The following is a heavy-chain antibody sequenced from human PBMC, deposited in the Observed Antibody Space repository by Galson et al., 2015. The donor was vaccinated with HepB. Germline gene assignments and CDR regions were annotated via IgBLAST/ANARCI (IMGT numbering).Heavy chain of an antibody. D-gene: IGHD3-22*01. Sequence: PLRHSCPDSGFNFSHSAIHWVRQAPGRGLEWVPVISFDGSEEYHAPSVKGRVIISRDNSKNTLYVQMNSLRPEDTAVYYCARASDSGFSKFYYYYLDVWGEGATVTVSS. CDR1: GFNFSHSA. J-gene: IGHJ6*03. V-gene: IGHV3-30-3*01. CDR3: ARASDSGFSKFYYYYLDV. CDR2: ISFDGSEE.